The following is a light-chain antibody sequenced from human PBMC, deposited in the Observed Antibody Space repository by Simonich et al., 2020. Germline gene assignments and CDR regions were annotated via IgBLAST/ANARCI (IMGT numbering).Light chain of an antibody. CDR2: GAS. CDR3: QQYNNWWT. J-gene: IGKJ1*01. Sequence: EIVMTQSPATLSVSPVERATLSCRTSPSVSSNLDWYQKKPGQDPRLLIYGASTRATGIPDRFSGSGSGTEFTLTISSMQSEDFAVYYCQQYNNWWTFGQGTKVEIK. V-gene: IGKV3-15*01. CDR1: PSVSSN.